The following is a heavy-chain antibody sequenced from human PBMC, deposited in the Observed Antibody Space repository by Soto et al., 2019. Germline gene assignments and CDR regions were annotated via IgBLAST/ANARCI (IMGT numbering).Heavy chain of an antibody. D-gene: IGHD3-22*01. Sequence: VKVSCKVSGGSFSSFSINWVRQAPGQGFEWMGGIIPILGTANFTQKFQGRVTFTADESTTTAYMTLSSLTSEDTAIYYCTSFDSSGYYPQNHYWSPGTQVTVSS. V-gene: IGHV1-69*01. J-gene: IGHJ4*02. CDR1: GGSFSSFS. CDR2: IIPILGTA. CDR3: TSFDSSGYYPQNHY.